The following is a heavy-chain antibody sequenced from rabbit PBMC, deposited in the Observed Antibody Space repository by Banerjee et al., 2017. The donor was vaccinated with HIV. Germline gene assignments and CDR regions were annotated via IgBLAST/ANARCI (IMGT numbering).Heavy chain of an antibody. CDR1: GFDVNTYY. J-gene: IGHJ4*01. V-gene: IGHV1S7*01. D-gene: IGHD7-1*01. CDR2: IDPVFGGT. CDR3: ASLPCDTTGGDFIEGVWPHYFVL. Sequence: QLKESGGGLVQPGGSLTLSCKASGFDVNTYYMSWVRQAPGKGLEWIGYIDPVFGGTYYTSWVNGRFTISSHDAQNTLYLQLNSLTAADTATYFCASLPCDTTGGDFIEGVWPHYFVLRGPGTLVTVS.